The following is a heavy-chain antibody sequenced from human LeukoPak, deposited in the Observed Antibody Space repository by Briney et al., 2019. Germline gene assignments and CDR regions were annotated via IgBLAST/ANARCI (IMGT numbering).Heavy chain of an antibody. CDR1: GFTFSSYA. CDR3: ARASGMGYTRCINY. V-gene: IGHV3-30-3*01. CDR2: ISYDGSNK. D-gene: IGHD3-10*01. J-gene: IGHJ4*02. Sequence: GGSLRLSCAASGFTFSSYAMHWVRQAPGRGLEWLALISYDGSNKLSADSVKGRFTISRDNSKNTLYLQMNSLRAEDTAVYYCARASGMGYTRCINYWGRGTLVTVSS.